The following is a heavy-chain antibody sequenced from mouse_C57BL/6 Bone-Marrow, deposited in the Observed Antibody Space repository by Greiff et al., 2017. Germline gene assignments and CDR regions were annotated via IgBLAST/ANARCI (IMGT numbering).Heavy chain of an antibody. J-gene: IGHJ4*01. CDR3: ARDYGSSDDYAMDY. V-gene: IGHV1-7*01. Sequence: VQRVESGAELAKPGASVKLSCKASGYTFTSYWMHWVKQRPGQGLEWIGYINPSSGYTKYNQKVKDKATLTADKSSSTAYMQLSSLTYEDSAVYYCARDYGSSDDYAMDYWGQGTSVTVSS. D-gene: IGHD1-1*01. CDR2: INPSSGYT. CDR1: GYTFTSYW.